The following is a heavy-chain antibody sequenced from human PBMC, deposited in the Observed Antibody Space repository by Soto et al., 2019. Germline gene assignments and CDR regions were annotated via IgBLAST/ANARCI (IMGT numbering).Heavy chain of an antibody. Sequence: VGSLRLSCAASGFTFSTYAMHWVRQAPGKGLEWVALTSYDGSDEYYADSVKGRFTISRDNSKNTLYLQMNSLRAEDTAVYHCARDSGTTMVRGIMDVWGQGTTVTVSS. J-gene: IGHJ6*02. CDR3: ARDSGTTMVRGIMDV. D-gene: IGHD3-10*01. V-gene: IGHV3-30-3*01. CDR2: TSYDGSDE. CDR1: GFTFSTYA.